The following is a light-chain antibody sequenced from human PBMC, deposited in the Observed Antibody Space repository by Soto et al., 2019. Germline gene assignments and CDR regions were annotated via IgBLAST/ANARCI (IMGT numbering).Light chain of an antibody. Sequence: DIQMAQSPPSLSASVGDRVTISCRASQNISRYLTWYQQAPGKAPKLLIYTTTNLQSGVPSRFSGSGSGTDFTLTITNPQPEDFATYYCQQTSSTPRTFGQGTKVEIK. V-gene: IGKV1-39*01. J-gene: IGKJ1*01. CDR1: QNISRY. CDR2: TTT. CDR3: QQTSSTPRT.